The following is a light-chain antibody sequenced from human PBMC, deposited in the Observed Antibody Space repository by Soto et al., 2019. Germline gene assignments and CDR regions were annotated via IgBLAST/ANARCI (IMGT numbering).Light chain of an antibody. V-gene: IGKV3-20*01. CDR2: DAS. CDR1: QSVSSY. J-gene: IGKJ1*01. Sequence: EIVLTQSPATLSLSPGERATLSFSASQSVSSYLAWYQQKPGQAPRLLIYDASNRATGIPARFSGSGSGTDFTLTISRLEPEDFAVYFCQQYGSSPTTFGQGTKVDIK. CDR3: QQYGSSPTT.